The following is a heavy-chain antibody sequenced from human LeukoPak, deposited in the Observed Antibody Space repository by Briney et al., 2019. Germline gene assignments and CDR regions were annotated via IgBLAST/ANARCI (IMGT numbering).Heavy chain of an antibody. D-gene: IGHD6-19*01. CDR3: ARLRSGSGWYAY. CDR2: IYYSGTT. V-gene: IGHV4-39*01. J-gene: IGHJ4*02. CDR1: GVSISSSSYY. Sequence: SETLSLTCTVSGVSISSSSYYWGWIRQAPGKGLEWIGSIYYSGTTYYNPSLKSRVTISVDTSKNQFSLKLSSVTAADTAVYYCARLRSGSGWYAYWGQGTLVTVSS.